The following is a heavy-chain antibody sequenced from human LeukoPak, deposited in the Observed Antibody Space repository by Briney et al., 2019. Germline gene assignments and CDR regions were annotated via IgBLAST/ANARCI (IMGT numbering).Heavy chain of an antibody. CDR2: ISYDGSNK. V-gene: IGHV3-30*03. Sequence: GSSLRLSCAASGFTFSNYGMHWVRQAPGKGLEGVAVISYDGSNKYYADSVKGRFTISRDKSKNTLYLQMNSLRAEDTAVYYCASLLSGYSSGWFDYWGQGTLVTVSS. CDR1: GFTFSNYG. D-gene: IGHD6-19*01. CDR3: ASLLSGYSSGWFDY. J-gene: IGHJ4*02.